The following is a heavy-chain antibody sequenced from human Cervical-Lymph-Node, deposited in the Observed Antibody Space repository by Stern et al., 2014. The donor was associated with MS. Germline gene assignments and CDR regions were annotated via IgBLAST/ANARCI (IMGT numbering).Heavy chain of an antibody. CDR1: GASISSGTSY. CDR2: LHASGAT. CDR3: ARGHWELLGNNYFDS. V-gene: IGHV4-61*02. J-gene: IGHJ4*02. D-gene: IGHD1-26*01. Sequence: VQLVESGPGLVKPSQTLSLTCTVSGASISSGTSYWSWIRQPAGGGLEWIGRLHASGATYYNPALKSRFTISGDTSKNQFSLNLNPVTAADTAVYYCARGHWELLGNNYFDSWGQGTLVTVSS.